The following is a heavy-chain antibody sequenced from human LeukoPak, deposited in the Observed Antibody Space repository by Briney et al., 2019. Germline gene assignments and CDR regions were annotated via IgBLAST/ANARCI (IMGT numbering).Heavy chain of an antibody. V-gene: IGHV3-30*03. Sequence: GMSLRLSYAASGFTFSSYGMHWVRQAPGKGLEWVAVISYDGSNKYYADSVKGRFTISRDNSKNTLYLQTNSLRAEDTAVYYCARVSGYDYSYWGQGTLVTVSS. CDR2: ISYDGSNK. D-gene: IGHD5-12*01. CDR3: ARVSGYDYSY. CDR1: GFTFSSYG. J-gene: IGHJ4*02.